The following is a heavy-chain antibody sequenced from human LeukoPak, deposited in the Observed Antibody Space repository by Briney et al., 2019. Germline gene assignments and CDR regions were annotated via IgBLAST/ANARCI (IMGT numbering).Heavy chain of an antibody. Sequence: GGSLRLSCAASGFTFSSYGMHWVRQAPGKGLEWVAFIRYDGSNKYYVDSVKGRFTSCRDNSKNTLYLQMNSLRAEDTAVYYCAKVDSGIVATGSPYFDYWGQGTLVTVSS. J-gene: IGHJ4*02. CDR2: IRYDGSNK. CDR1: GFTFSSYG. D-gene: IGHD6-13*01. V-gene: IGHV3-30*02. CDR3: AKVDSGIVATGSPYFDY.